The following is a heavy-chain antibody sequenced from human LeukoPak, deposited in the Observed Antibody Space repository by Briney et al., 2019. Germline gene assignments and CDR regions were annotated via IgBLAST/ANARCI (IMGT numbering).Heavy chain of an antibody. J-gene: IGHJ4*02. CDR3: AKGRSSGDGSYYFDY. D-gene: IGHD4-17*01. Sequence: GGSLRLSCAASGFTFDDYAMHWVRQAPGKGLGWVSGISWNSGSIGYADSVKGRFTISRDNAKNSLYLQMNSLRAEDTALYYCAKGRSSGDGSYYFDYWGQGTLVTVSS. CDR1: GFTFDDYA. CDR2: ISWNSGSI. V-gene: IGHV3-9*01.